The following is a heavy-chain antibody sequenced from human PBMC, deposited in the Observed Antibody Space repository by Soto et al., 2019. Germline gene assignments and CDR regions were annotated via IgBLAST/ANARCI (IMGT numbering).Heavy chain of an antibody. Sequence: QVQLVQSGAEVKKPGSSVRVSCKASGGTFSSYAISWVRQAPGQGLEWMGGLIPIFGTDNYAQKFQGIVTITADESTSTAYMELSSLSSEDTAVYYCARDRIAGSKYDYGMDVLGQGTTLTDSS. CDR2: LIPIFGTD. D-gene: IGHD6-13*01. CDR3: ARDRIAGSKYDYGMDV. CDR1: GGTFSSYA. J-gene: IGHJ6*02. V-gene: IGHV1-69*01.